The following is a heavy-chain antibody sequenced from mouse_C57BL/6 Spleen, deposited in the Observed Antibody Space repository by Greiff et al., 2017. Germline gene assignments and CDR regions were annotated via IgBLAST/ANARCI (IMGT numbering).Heavy chain of an antibody. D-gene: IGHD4-1*02. CDR1: GYTFTDYN. J-gene: IGHJ2*01. V-gene: IGHV1-18*01. CDR3: ARGGPTGTLGY. Sequence: EVQLVESGPELVKPGASVKIPCKASGYTFTDYNMDWVKQSHGKSLEWIGDINPNNGGTIYNQKFKGKATLTVDKSSSTAYMGLRSLTSEDTAVYYCARGGPTGTLGYWGQGTTLTVAS. CDR2: INPNNGGT.